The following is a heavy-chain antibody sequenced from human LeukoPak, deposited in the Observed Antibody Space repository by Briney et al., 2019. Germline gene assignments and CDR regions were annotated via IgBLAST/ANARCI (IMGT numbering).Heavy chain of an antibody. CDR2: ISYDGSNK. V-gene: IGHV3-30*04. CDR1: GFTFSSYA. J-gene: IGHJ4*02. Sequence: GGSLRLSCAASGFTFSSYAMHWVRQAPGKGLEWVAVISYDGSNKYYADSVKGRFTISRDNSKNTLYLQMNSLRAEDTAVYYCARDLVFYGDYGYWGQGTLVTVSS. CDR3: ARDLVFYGDYGY. D-gene: IGHD4-17*01.